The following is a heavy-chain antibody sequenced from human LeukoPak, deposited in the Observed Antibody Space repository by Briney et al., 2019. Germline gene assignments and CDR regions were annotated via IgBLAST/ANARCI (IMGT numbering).Heavy chain of an antibody. J-gene: IGHJ4*02. CDR1: GCTFSSYA. V-gene: IGHV1-69*13. CDR3: ARQVTMVRGVLDY. D-gene: IGHD3-10*01. CDR2: IILIFGTA. Sequence: SVKNSCKASGCTFSSYAISWVREAPGQGLEWMGGIILIFGTANYAQKFQGRVTITADESTSTAYMELSSLRSEDTAVYYCARQVTMVRGVLDYWGQGTLVTVSS.